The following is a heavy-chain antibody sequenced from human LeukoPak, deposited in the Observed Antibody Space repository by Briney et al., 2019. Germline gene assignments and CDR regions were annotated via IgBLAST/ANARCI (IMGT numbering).Heavy chain of an antibody. J-gene: IGHJ4*02. Sequence: GSLCLSCTASGFTFTGYSMHWVRQAPGQGLEWVGWIKPNSDDTTSAQTSQGRMTMTRDTSITTAYMELRRLSSENTAVYDCASDLAGQYCSSTADCTFIRDSYIDYWGQGTLVTVSS. CDR3: ASDLAGQYCSSTADCTFIRDSYIDY. CDR1: GFTFTGYS. V-gene: IGHV1-2*02. D-gene: IGHD2-2*01. CDR2: IKPNSDDT.